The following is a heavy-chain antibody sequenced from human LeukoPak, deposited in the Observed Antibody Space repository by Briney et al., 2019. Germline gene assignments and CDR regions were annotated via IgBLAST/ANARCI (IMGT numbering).Heavy chain of an antibody. CDR3: ARRAMGNLRAFDI. Sequence: PSETLSLTCTVSGGSISSSSYYWGWIRQPPGKGLEWIGSIYYSGSTYYNPSLKSRVTISVDTSNNQISLKLSSVTATDTAVYYCARRAMGNLRAFDIWGQGTMVTVSS. J-gene: IGHJ3*02. V-gene: IGHV4-39*01. D-gene: IGHD5-18*01. CDR2: IYYSGST. CDR1: GGSISSSSYY.